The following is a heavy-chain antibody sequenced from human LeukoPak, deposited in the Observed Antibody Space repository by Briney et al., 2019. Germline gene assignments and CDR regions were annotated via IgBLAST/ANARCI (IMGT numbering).Heavy chain of an antibody. D-gene: IGHD5-24*01. J-gene: IGHJ4*02. CDR1: GYTFTIYG. CDR3: ARGDVEMATITGDY. Sequence: VASVKVSCKASGYTFTIYGISWVRQAPGQGLEWMGWISAYNGNTNYAQKLPGRVAMTTDTSRRTAYMELRSLRSDDTAVYYCARGDVEMATITGDYWGQGTLVTVSS. CDR2: ISAYNGNT. V-gene: IGHV1-18*01.